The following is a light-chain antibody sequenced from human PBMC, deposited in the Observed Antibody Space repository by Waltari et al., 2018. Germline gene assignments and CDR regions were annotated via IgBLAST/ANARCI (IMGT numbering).Light chain of an antibody. J-gene: IGKJ4*01. CDR3: QQYNNWPPLT. Sequence: EVVMAQSPATLSVSPGERATLSCRASQSVSSNLAWYQQKPGQAPRLLIYGASTRATGSPARFTGSGSGTEFTLTISSLQSEDVALYYCQQYNNWPPLTFGGGTKVEIK. V-gene: IGKV3-15*01. CDR2: GAS. CDR1: QSVSSN.